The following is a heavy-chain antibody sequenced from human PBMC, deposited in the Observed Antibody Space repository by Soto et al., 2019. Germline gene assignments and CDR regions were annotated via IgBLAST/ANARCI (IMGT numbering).Heavy chain of an antibody. V-gene: IGHV1-3*01. Sequence: QVQLVQSGAEVKKPGASVKVSCKASGYTFTSYAMHSVRQAPGQRLEWMGWINAGNGNTKYSQKFQGRVTITRDTSASTAYMELSSLRSEDTAGYYCARAAYYDIHDYWGQGTLVTVSS. CDR3: ARAAYYDIHDY. J-gene: IGHJ4*02. CDR1: GYTFTSYA. D-gene: IGHD3-22*01. CDR2: INAGNGNT.